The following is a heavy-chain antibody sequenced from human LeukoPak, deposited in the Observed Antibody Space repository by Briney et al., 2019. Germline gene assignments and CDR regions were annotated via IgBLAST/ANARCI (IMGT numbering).Heavy chain of an antibody. CDR3: ARWQFYESGGHYSAFFDY. J-gene: IGHJ4*02. D-gene: IGHD3-22*01. Sequence: GESLKISCKASGYTFANYWIGWVRQMPGRGLGWIAIIYPGDFDTRYSPSFQGQVTISADKSITTAYLQWSSLKASDTAMYYCARWQFYESGGHYSAFFDYWGQGIPVAVSS. CDR1: GYTFANYW. V-gene: IGHV5-51*01. CDR2: IYPGDFDT.